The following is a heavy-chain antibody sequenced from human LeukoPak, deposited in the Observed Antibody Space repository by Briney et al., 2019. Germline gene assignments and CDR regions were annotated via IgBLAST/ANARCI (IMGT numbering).Heavy chain of an antibody. V-gene: IGHV4-4*07. J-gene: IGHJ5*02. Sequence: SDTLSLTCSVSGGSMSRYYWNWIRQPAGKGLEWIGRIYSTGSADYNPSLQSRVIMALEASKTEFSLRLNSVTVADTAVYYCARVFRGAVTSNWFDPWGQGTLVTVSS. D-gene: IGHD3-3*01. CDR1: GGSMSRYY. CDR2: IYSTGSA. CDR3: ARVFRGAVTSNWFDP.